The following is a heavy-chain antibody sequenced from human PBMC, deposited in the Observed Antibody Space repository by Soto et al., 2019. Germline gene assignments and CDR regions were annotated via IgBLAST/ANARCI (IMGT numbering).Heavy chain of an antibody. D-gene: IGHD3-16*01. J-gene: IGHJ6*02. Sequence: QVQLQESGPGLVKPSETLSLTCTVSGGSISSYYWSWIRQPPGKGLEWIGYIYYSGSTNYNPSLKSRVTISVDTSKNQFSLKLSSVTAADTAVYYCARALGAYYYYGMDVWGQGTTVTVSS. CDR3: ARALGAYYYYGMDV. V-gene: IGHV4-59*01. CDR1: GGSISSYY. CDR2: IYYSGST.